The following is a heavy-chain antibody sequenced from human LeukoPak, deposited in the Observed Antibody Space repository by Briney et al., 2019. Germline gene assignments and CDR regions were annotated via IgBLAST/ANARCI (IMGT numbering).Heavy chain of an antibody. J-gene: IGHJ4*02. Sequence: GGSLRLSCAASGFTFSSYSMSWVRQAPGKGLEWVANIQQDGSEKYYVDSVKGRFTISRDSARNSLYLQMNSLRAEDTAVYYCAKDLHYGSADYWGQGTLVTVSS. D-gene: IGHD3-10*01. V-gene: IGHV3-7*01. CDR1: GFTFSSYS. CDR2: IQQDGSEK. CDR3: AKDLHYGSADY.